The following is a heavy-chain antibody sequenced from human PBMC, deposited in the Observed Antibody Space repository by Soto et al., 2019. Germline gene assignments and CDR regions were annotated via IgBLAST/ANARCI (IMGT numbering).Heavy chain of an antibody. Sequence: EVQLLESGGGLERPGGSLRLSCEASGFTFSNSAMTWARKAPGKGLGWVSAISGSGGGAYYADSVKGRFTISRDNSKNTLYLQMNSLRAEDTAVYYCAKDSLGAEYSGPTTAWGQGTLITVSS. CDR2: ISGSGGGA. D-gene: IGHD3-16*01. V-gene: IGHV3-23*01. CDR1: GFTFSNSA. CDR3: AKDSLGAEYSGPTTA. J-gene: IGHJ4*02.